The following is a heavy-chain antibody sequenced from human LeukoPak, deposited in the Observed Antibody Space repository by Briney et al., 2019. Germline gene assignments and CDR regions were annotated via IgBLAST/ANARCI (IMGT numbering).Heavy chain of an antibody. V-gene: IGHV1-8*01. CDR2: RNPNRGKT. CDR3: ARGVNYMDV. CDR1: GYTVTSYD. Sequence: ASVKVSCKAAGYTVTSYDINWVRQASGEGLEGRGWRNPNRGKTGYAQKIEGRVTMTRNTSIRTAYMELSSLRSEDTAVYYCARGVNYMDVWGKGTTVTVSS. J-gene: IGHJ6*03.